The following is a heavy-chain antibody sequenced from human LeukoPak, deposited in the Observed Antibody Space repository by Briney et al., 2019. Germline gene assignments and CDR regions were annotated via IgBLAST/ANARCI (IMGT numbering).Heavy chain of an antibody. D-gene: IGHD2-8*01. CDR1: GGSISSYY. Sequence: SETLSLTCTVSGGSISSYYWSWIRQPPGKGLEWIGYIYYSGSTNYNPSLKSRVTISVDTSKNQFSLKLSSVTAADTAVYYCASSYCTNGVCYFASDYFDYWGQGTLVTVSS. CDR3: ASSYCTNGVCYFASDYFDY. CDR2: IYYSGST. V-gene: IGHV4-59*08. J-gene: IGHJ4*02.